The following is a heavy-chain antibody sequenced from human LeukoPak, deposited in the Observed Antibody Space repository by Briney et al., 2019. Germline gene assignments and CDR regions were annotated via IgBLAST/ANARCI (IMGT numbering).Heavy chain of an antibody. CDR1: GGSISSYY. J-gene: IGHJ3*02. V-gene: IGHV4-59*01. Sequence: PSETLSLTCTVSGGSISSYYWSWIRQPPGKGLEWIGYIYYSGSTNYNPSLKSRVTISVDTSKNQFSLKLSSVTAADTAVYYCAREGYSSSWYDPLGAFDIRGQGTMVTVSS. D-gene: IGHD6-13*01. CDR2: IYYSGST. CDR3: AREGYSSSWYDPLGAFDI.